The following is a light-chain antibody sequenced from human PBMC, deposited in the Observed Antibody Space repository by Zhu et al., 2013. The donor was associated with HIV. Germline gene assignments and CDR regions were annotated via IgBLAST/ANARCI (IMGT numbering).Light chain of an antibody. Sequence: QSVLTQPPSVSAAPGQGVTISCSGSSSNIGHNFVSWYQHVPGTAPRLLIYDNTKRLSGIPGRFSGAKSGASATLDISGLQTGDEADYFCGTWDTNLRVVVFGGGTKLTV. V-gene: IGLV1-51*01. CDR1: SSNIGHNF. CDR2: DNT. J-gene: IGLJ2*01. CDR3: GTWDTNLRVVV.